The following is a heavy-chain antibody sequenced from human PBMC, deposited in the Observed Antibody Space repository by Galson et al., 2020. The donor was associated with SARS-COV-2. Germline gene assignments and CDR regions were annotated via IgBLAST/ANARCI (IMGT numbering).Heavy chain of an antibody. V-gene: IGHV3-7*01. CDR1: GFTFSAYW. J-gene: IGHJ4*02. Sequence: GESLKISCAASGFTFSAYWMTWVRQAPGKGLEWVANIKQDGSDKHYVDSVRGRFTISRDNAKNSLFLLMNSLRAEDTAVYYCARDTLWDTTGGAQGTLVTVSS. CDR2: IKQDGSDK. CDR3: ARDTLWDTTG. D-gene: IGHD1-26*01.